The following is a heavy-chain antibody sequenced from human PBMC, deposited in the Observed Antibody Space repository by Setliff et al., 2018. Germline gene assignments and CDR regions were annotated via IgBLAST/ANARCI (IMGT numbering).Heavy chain of an antibody. J-gene: IGHJ4*02. CDR3: ARGVGAMGDY. CDR2: IIPVFGAT. D-gene: IGHD1-26*01. V-gene: IGHV1-69*05. CDR1: GGSFNTYA. Sequence: ASVKVSCKASGGSFNTYAISWVRQAPGQGLEWLGGIIPVFGATNYAQKFQGRLTITTDKPTTTAYMELSSLRSDDTAVYYCARGVGAMGDYWGQGTLVTVSS.